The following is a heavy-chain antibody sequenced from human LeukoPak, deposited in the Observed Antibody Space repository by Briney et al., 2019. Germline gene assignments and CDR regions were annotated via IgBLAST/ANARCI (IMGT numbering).Heavy chain of an antibody. D-gene: IGHD6-13*01. CDR1: RFTLICYS. V-gene: IGHV3-48*04. CDR3: ATSSSYD. J-gene: IGHJ4*02. CDR2: ISRSSTTI. Sequence: VWHLRLSCPASRFTLICYSMNWVRQAPGKGLEGVSYISRSSTTIYYADCVKGRSTISSDNANNSLSLQMNSLSAANTAVYYWATSSSYDWGQGTLVTVSS.